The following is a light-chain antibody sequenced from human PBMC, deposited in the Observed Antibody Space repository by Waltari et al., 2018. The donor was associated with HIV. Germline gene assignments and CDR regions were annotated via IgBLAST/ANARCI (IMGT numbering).Light chain of an antibody. CDR1: SSDIGGYDY. CDR3: TSFTTTTAWV. Sequence: QSALTQPASVSGSLGTSITFPCPGTSSDIGGYDYVPWYQQPPGEAPKIIIYDVTNRPSGISVRFSGSKSGDTASLTISGLQAEDEADYYCTSFTTTTAWVFGGGTKLTVL. V-gene: IGLV2-14*03. J-gene: IGLJ3*02. CDR2: DVT.